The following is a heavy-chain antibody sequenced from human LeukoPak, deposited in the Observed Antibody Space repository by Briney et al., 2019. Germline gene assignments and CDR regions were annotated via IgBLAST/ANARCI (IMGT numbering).Heavy chain of an antibody. Sequence: SETLSLTCVVSDYSITSGDYWAWIRQPPGKALEWIGSLYNSVSTSYNPSLKSRVTMSVDPSKNQFSLNLRSVTAADTAVYFCARNMSTEGWFDSWGRGTLVTVSS. CDR2: LYNSVST. CDR1: DYSITSGDY. D-gene: IGHD5/OR15-5a*01. CDR3: ARNMSTEGWFDS. J-gene: IGHJ5*01. V-gene: IGHV4-38-2*01.